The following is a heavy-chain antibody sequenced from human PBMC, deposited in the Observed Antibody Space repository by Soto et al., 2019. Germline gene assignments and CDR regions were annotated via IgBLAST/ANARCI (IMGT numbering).Heavy chain of an antibody. D-gene: IGHD3-10*01. Sequence: SVKVSCKACGWTFSSYAISWVGQAPGQGREWMGGIIPIFGTANYAQKFQGRVTITADKSTSTAYMELSSLRSEDTAVYYCATGGGSGSYSHSHYGMDVWGQGTRVTVSS. CDR3: ATGGGSGSYSHSHYGMDV. J-gene: IGHJ6*02. CDR1: GWTFSSYA. CDR2: IIPIFGTA. V-gene: IGHV1-69*06.